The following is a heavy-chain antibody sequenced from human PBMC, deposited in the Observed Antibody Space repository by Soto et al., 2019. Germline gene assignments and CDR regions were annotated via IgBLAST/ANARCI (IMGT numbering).Heavy chain of an antibody. CDR1: GFTFSSYG. D-gene: IGHD6-6*01. CDR2: IWYDGSNK. Sequence: RGSLRLSCAASGFTFSSYGMHWVRQAPGKGLEWVAVIWYDGSNKYYADSVKGRFTISRDNSKNTLYLQMNSLRAEDTAVYYCSRGAYSSSSSDAFDIWGQGTMVTVSS. J-gene: IGHJ3*02. V-gene: IGHV3-33*01. CDR3: SRGAYSSSSSDAFDI.